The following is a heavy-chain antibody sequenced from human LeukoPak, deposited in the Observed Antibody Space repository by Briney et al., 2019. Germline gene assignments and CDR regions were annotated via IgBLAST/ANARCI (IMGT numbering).Heavy chain of an antibody. CDR3: ARVPMDYCGGDCLAPPNL. CDR1: GFTFSSYS. J-gene: IGHJ3*01. CDR2: ISSSSSYI. Sequence: GGSLRLSCAASGFTFSSYSMNWVRQAPGKGLEWVSSISSSSSYIYYADSVKGRFTISRDNAKNSLYLQMNSLRAEDTAVYYCARVPMDYCGGDCLAPPNLWGQGTMVTVSS. V-gene: IGHV3-21*01. D-gene: IGHD2-21*02.